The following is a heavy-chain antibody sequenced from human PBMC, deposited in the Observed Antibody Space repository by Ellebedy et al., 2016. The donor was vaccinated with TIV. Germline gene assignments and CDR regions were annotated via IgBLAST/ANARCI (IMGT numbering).Heavy chain of an antibody. CDR3: ARDRTKLYDFWSSFDDNAFDI. J-gene: IGHJ3*02. CDR1: GFTFSSYW. Sequence: GESLKISXAASGFTFSSYWMSWVRQAPGKGLEWVANIKQDGSEKYYVDSVKGRFTISRDNAKNSLYLQMNSLRDEDTAVYYCARDRTKLYDFWSSFDDNAFDIWGQGTMVTVSS. V-gene: IGHV3-7*01. D-gene: IGHD3-3*01. CDR2: IKQDGSEK.